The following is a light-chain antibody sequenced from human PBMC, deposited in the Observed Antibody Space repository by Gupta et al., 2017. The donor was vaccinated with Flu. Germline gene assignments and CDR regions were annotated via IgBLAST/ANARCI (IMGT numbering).Light chain of an antibody. CDR1: KLGDAY. CDR2: QDT. J-gene: IGLJ2*01. CDR3: PAWNSGTWV. Sequence: SYALTQPPSVSVSPGQTASVTCSGDKLGDAYVSWYQQKSGQSPLLVIYQDTQRPSGIPERSYGSTSAKTANTTIGGTQAMDDAYYYCPAWNSGTWVFGGGTKLTVL. V-gene: IGLV3-1*01.